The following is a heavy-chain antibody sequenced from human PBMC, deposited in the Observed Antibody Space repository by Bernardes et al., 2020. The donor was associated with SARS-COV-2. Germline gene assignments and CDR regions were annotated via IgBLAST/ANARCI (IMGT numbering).Heavy chain of an antibody. CDR3: ARAPRYCSAGTCYGAFDI. D-gene: IGHD2-15*01. J-gene: IGHJ3*02. CDR1: GFTFRNYG. V-gene: IGHV3-33*08. Sequence: SLRLFCAASGFTFRNYGMHWVRQAPGKGLEWVAVVWYDGSNKYFVDSVKGRFTLSRDTSKNTVYLQMNSLRAEDTAVYYCARAPRYCSAGTCYGAFDIWGQGTMVTVSS. CDR2: VWYDGSNK.